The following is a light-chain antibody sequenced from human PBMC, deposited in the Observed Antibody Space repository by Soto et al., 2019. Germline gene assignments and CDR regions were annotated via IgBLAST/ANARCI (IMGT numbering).Light chain of an antibody. CDR1: ESLSTY. Sequence: EIVITQSPATLSVSPGERVTLSCSASESLSTYLAWYQQKPGQAPRLLIYGASTKATGIPARFSGSGSATDFTLTISSLQSEDFAVYYCQSYNDWPFTFGQGTKLE. V-gene: IGKV3-15*01. CDR3: QSYNDWPFT. CDR2: GAS. J-gene: IGKJ2*01.